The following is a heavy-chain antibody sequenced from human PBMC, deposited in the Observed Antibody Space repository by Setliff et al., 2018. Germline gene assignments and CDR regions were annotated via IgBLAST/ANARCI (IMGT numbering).Heavy chain of an antibody. J-gene: IGHJ3*01. Sequence: PGGSLRLSCAGSGFSSSYAAMSWVRQAPGKGLEWVGRIKRRTDGGSTDFAAPVHDRFSISRDDSISTVYLQMSSLITEDTAVYYCTTNVRATHDAFDVWGQGTMVTVSS. D-gene: IGHD3-10*02. V-gene: IGHV3-15*01. CDR2: IKRRTDGGST. CDR1: GFSSSYAA. CDR3: TTNVRATHDAFDV.